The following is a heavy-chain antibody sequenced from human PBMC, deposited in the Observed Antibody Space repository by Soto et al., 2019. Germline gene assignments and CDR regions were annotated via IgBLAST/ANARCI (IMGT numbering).Heavy chain of an antibody. CDR1: GFSLSTSGVG. V-gene: IGHV2-5*02. CDR3: AHSRIAAAGTAFDY. D-gene: IGHD6-13*01. CDR2: IYWDDDK. Sequence: QITLKESGPTLVKPTQTLTLTCTFSGFSLSTSGVGVGWIRQPPGKALEWLALIYWDDDKRYSPSLKSRPTITKDTSKTQVVLTMTNMDPVDTATYYCAHSRIAAAGTAFDYWGQGALVTVSS. J-gene: IGHJ4*02.